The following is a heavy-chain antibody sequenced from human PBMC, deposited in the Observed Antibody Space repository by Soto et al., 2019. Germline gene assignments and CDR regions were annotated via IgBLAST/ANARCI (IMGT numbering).Heavy chain of an antibody. CDR1: GGSISSYY. J-gene: IGHJ6*02. Sequence: SETLSLTCTVSGGSISSYYWSWIRQPAGEGLEWIGRIYTSGSTNYNPYLRSRVTLSVGTSKNQFSLKLSSVTAADTAVYYCARGRGGWYTYYYYYYGMDVWGQGTTVTVSS. V-gene: IGHV4-4*07. D-gene: IGHD6-19*01. CDR3: ARGRGGWYTYYYYYYGMDV. CDR2: IYTSGST.